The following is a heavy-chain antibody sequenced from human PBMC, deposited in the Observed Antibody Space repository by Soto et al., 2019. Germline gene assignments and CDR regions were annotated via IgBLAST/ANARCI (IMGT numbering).Heavy chain of an antibody. CDR2: ISSSSSYI. D-gene: IGHD1-26*01. Sequence: PGGSLRLSCAASGFTFSSYSMNWVRQAPGKGLEWVSSISSSSSYIYYADSVKGRFTISRDNAKNSLYLQMNSLRAEDTAVYYCARVGSIVGATYYFDYWGQGTLVTVSS. J-gene: IGHJ4*02. CDR1: GFTFSSYS. V-gene: IGHV3-21*01. CDR3: ARVGSIVGATYYFDY.